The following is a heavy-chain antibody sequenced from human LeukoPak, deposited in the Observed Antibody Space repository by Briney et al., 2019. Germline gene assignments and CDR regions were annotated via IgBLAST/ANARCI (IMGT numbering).Heavy chain of an antibody. CDR3: AGNPVAAAPGDA. Sequence: GGSLRLSCAASGFTFSTYWMTWVRQAPGKGLEWVANISPDGGVQSYVDSVKGRFSISRDNAKNSLYLQMHSLRAEDTAVYYCAGNPVAAAPGDAWGQGTLVTVSS. CDR2: ISPDGGVQ. D-gene: IGHD2-2*01. J-gene: IGHJ5*02. CDR1: GFTFSTYW. V-gene: IGHV3-7*01.